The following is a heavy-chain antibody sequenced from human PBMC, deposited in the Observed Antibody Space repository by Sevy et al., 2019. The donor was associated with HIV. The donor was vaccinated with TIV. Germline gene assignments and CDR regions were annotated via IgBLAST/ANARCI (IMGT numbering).Heavy chain of an antibody. J-gene: IGHJ5*02. CDR2: ISSTSSYI. V-gene: IGHV3-21*01. CDR3: ARDYNSGWRKFNLFDP. CDR1: GFTFSTYS. Sequence: GSLRLSCTASGFTFSTYSMNWVRQAPGKGLEWVSSISSTSSYIDYAYSVKGRFTISRDNAKNSLYLQMNNLRAEETAVYYCARDYNSGWRKFNLFDPWGQGTLVTVSS. D-gene: IGHD6-19*01.